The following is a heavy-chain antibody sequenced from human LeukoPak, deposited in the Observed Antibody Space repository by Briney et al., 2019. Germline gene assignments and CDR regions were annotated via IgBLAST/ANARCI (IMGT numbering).Heavy chain of an antibody. CDR2: IKSDGSDT. CDR1: GFTFSVYW. J-gene: IGHJ4*02. Sequence: GKSLRLSCAASGFTFSVYWMHWVRQAPGKGLVWVSRIKSDGSDTNYADSVKGRFTISRDNAKNTLYLQMNSLRAEDTAVYYCARVFCGGGNCYFNSWGQGTLVTVSP. V-gene: IGHV3-74*01. CDR3: ARVFCGGGNCYFNS. D-gene: IGHD2-15*01.